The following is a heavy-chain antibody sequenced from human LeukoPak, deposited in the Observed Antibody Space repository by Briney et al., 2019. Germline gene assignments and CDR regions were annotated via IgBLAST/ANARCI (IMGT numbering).Heavy chain of an antibody. CDR1: GFTFSDYY. V-gene: IGHV3-11*01. CDR2: ISSGGSTI. J-gene: IGHJ4*02. D-gene: IGHD4-17*01. Sequence: GGSLRLSCAASGFTFSDYYMSWIRQAPGKGLEWVSYISSGGSTIYYADSVKGRFTISRDNAKNSLYLQMNSLRAEDTAVYHCARDHGYGDYGPDYWGQGTLVTVSS. CDR3: ARDHGYGDYGPDY.